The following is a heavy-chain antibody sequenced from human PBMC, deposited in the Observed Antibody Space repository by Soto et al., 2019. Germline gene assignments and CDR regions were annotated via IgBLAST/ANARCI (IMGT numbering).Heavy chain of an antibody. V-gene: IGHV3-30-3*01. Sequence: QVQLVESGGGVVQPGRSLRLSCAASGFTFSSYAMHWVRQAPGKGLEWVAVISYDGSNKYYADSVKGRFTISRDNSKNTMYLQMNSLRAEDTDVYYLARDKDYDSSGGGFDYWGQGTLVTVSS. D-gene: IGHD3-22*01. CDR3: ARDKDYDSSGGGFDY. CDR2: ISYDGSNK. CDR1: GFTFSSYA. J-gene: IGHJ4*02.